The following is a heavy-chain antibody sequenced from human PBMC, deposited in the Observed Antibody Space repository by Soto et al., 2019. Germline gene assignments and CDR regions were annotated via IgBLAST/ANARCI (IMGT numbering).Heavy chain of an antibody. CDR1: NFSISSGYY. CDR2: ISGSGGST. D-gene: IGHD3-3*01. Sequence: VTLSLTCVVSNFSISSGYYWGWVRQAPGKGLEWVSAISGSGGSTYYADSVKGRFTISRDNSKNTLYLQMNSLRAEDTAVYYCAKDYTYYDFWSGYLEGNWFDPWGQGTLVTVSS. V-gene: IGHV3-23*01. CDR3: AKDYTYYDFWSGYLEGNWFDP. J-gene: IGHJ5*02.